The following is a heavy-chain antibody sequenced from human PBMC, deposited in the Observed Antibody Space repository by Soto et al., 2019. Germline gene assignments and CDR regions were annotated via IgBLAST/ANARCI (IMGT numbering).Heavy chain of an antibody. J-gene: IGHJ4*02. CDR3: ARQGGYDLEFDY. V-gene: IGHV4-59*08. D-gene: IGHD5-12*01. CDR2: IYYSGST. CDR1: GGSISSYY. Sequence: SETLSLTCTVSGGSISSYYWSWIRQPPGKGLEWIGYIYYSGSTNYNPSLKSRVTISVDTSKNQFSLKLSSVTAADTAVYYCARQGGYDLEFDYWGQGTLVTVSS.